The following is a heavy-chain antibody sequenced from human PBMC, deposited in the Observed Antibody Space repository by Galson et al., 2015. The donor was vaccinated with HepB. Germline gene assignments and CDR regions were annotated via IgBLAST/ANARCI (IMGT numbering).Heavy chain of an antibody. CDR2: ISGSGGST. V-gene: IGHV3-23*01. CDR1: GFTFSSYA. D-gene: IGHD3-9*01. J-gene: IGHJ6*02. CDR3: AKGGGYDILTGYYKIPSYYGMDV. Sequence: SLRLSCAASGFTFSSYAMSWVRQAPGKGLEWVSAISGSGGSTYYADSVKGRFTISRDNSKNTLYLQMNSLRAEDTAVYYCAKGGGYDILTGYYKIPSYYGMDVWGQGTTVTVSS.